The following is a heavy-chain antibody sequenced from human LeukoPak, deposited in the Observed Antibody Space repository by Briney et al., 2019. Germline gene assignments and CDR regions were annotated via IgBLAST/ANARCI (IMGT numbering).Heavy chain of an antibody. Sequence: PGRSLRLSRAASGFTFSSYAMHWVRQAPGKGLEWVAVMSYGGSAKYYADSVKGRFTISRDNSKNTLYLQMNSLRADDTAVYYCAREGWLQSGRQYYFDYWGQGTLVTVSS. J-gene: IGHJ4*02. CDR2: MSYGGSAK. CDR1: GFTFSSYA. V-gene: IGHV3-30*01. CDR3: AREGWLQSGRQYYFDY. D-gene: IGHD5-24*01.